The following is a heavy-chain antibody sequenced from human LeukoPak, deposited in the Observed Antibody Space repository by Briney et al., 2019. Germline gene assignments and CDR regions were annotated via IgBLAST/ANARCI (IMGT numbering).Heavy chain of an antibody. J-gene: IGHJ4*02. D-gene: IGHD5-18*01. Sequence: GRSLRLSCAASGFTFSSYAMHWVRQAPGKGLEWVSAISGSGGSTYYADSVKGRFTISRDNSKNTLYLQMNSLRAEDTAVYYCAIDTAMAAFDYWGQGTLVTVSS. V-gene: IGHV3-23*01. CDR2: ISGSGGST. CDR3: AIDTAMAAFDY. CDR1: GFTFSSYA.